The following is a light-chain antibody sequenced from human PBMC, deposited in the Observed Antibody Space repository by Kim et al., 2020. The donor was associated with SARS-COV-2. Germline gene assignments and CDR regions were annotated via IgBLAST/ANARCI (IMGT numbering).Light chain of an antibody. J-gene: IGKJ4*01. CDR3: QQSDSTPVT. Sequence: GSVGDRFTITCRASQTISNFLNWFQHKPGKAPKLLINGASTLQSGVPSRFRGSGSGTDFTLTISSLQPEDFATYYCQQSDSTPVTFGGGTKVDIK. CDR2: GAS. V-gene: IGKV1-39*01. CDR1: QTISNF.